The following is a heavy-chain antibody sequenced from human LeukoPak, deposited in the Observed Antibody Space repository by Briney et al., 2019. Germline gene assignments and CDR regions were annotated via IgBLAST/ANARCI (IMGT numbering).Heavy chain of an antibody. CDR3: VRYYKPLDFDY. D-gene: IGHD3-10*01. J-gene: IGHJ4*02. CDR1: GFTFSAYA. V-gene: IGHV3-69-1*01. Sequence: GGSLRLSCEASGFTFSAYAMTWVRQAPGQGLEWVSSIGSDNKPHYSESVKGRFAISRDNSKNSLYLQMNSLRAEDTAVYYCVRYYKPLDFDYWGQGTLVTVSS. CDR2: IGSDNKP.